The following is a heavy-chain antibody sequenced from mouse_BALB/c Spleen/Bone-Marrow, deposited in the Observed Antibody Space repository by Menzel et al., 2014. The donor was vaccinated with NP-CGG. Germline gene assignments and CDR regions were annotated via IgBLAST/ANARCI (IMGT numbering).Heavy chain of an antibody. V-gene: IGHV2-9*02. D-gene: IGHD2-4*01. J-gene: IGHJ3*01. CDR3: ASPIYYDSPLYAY. CDR1: GFSLTSYG. Sequence: QFQLQQSGPGLVAPSQSLSITCTVSGFSLTSYGVHWVRQPPGKGLEWLGVIWAGGSTNYNSALMSRLSISKVNSKSQVFLKMNSLQTDDTAMYYCASPIYYDSPLYAYWGQGTLVTVSA. CDR2: IWAGGST.